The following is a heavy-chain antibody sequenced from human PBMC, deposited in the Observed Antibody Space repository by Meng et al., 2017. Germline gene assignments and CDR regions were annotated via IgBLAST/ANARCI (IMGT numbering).Heavy chain of an antibody. CDR3: TTPTTVRYTVTTAVY. CDR1: GFTFSNAW. CDR2: IKSKTDGGTT. D-gene: IGHD4-17*01. V-gene: IGHV3-15*01. J-gene: IGHJ4*02. Sequence: GESLKISCAASGFTFSNAWMSWVRQAPGKGLEWVGRIKSKTDGGTTDYAAPVKGRFTISRDDSKNTLYLQMNSLKTEDTAVYYCTTPTTVRYTVTTAVYWGQGTLVTVSS.